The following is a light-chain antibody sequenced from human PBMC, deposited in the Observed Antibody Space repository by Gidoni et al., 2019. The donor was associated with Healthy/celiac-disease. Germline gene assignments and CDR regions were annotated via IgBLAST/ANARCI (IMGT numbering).Light chain of an antibody. Sequence: QSSLPPHASFSCSPAQSITISCTGTSSDVGGYNYVSWYQQHPGKAPKLMIYDVSNRPSGVSNRFSGSKSGNTASLTISGLQAEEEADYYCSSYTSSSTRVFGTGTKVTVL. CDR2: DVS. J-gene: IGLJ1*01. CDR3: SSYTSSSTRV. CDR1: SSDVGGYNY. V-gene: IGLV2-14*03.